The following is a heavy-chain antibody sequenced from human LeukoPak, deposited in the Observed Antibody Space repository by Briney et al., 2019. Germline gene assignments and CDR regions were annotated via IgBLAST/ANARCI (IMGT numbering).Heavy chain of an antibody. CDR1: GDTMSSYY. CDR3: ARGADSSGYYSIFYFDY. J-gene: IGHJ4*02. D-gene: IGHD3-22*01. Sequence: PSETLSLTCSVSGDTMSSYYWNWIRQPPGKGLERIGYIYYSGSTNYNPSLKSRVTISVDTSKNQFSLKLSSVTAADTAVYYCARGADSSGYYSIFYFDYWGQGTLVTVSS. V-gene: IGHV4-59*01. CDR2: IYYSGST.